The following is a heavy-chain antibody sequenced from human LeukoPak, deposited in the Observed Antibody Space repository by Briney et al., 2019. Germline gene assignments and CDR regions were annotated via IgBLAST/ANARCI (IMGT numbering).Heavy chain of an antibody. J-gene: IGHJ5*02. CDR2: MNPNSGNT. CDR3: ARGLSGGWYRNWFDP. Sequence: ASVKVSCKASGYTFTGYYMHWVRQAPGQGLEWMGWMNPNSGNTGYAQKFQGRVTMTRNTSISTAYMELSSLRSEDTAVYYCARGLSGGWYRNWFDPWGQGTLVTVSS. D-gene: IGHD6-19*01. CDR1: GYTFTGYY. V-gene: IGHV1-8*02.